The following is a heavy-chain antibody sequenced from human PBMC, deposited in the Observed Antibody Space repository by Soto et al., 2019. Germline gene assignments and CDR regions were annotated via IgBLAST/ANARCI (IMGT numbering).Heavy chain of an antibody. CDR2: IYYSGST. V-gene: IGHV4-59*01. CDR1: GGSISSYY. Sequence: QVQLQESGPGLVKPSETLSLTCTVSGGSISSYYWSWIRQPPGKGLEWIGYIYYSGSTNYNPSLKSRVTISVDTSKNQVSLKLSSVTAADTAVYFCARGGAPISIFGVVMSWFDPWGQGTLVTVSS. D-gene: IGHD3-3*01. J-gene: IGHJ5*02. CDR3: ARGGAPISIFGVVMSWFDP.